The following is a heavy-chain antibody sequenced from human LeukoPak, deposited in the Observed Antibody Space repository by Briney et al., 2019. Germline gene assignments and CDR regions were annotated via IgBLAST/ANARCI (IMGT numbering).Heavy chain of an antibody. D-gene: IGHD3-22*01. CDR2: IIPIFGIA. CDR3: ARDEYYYDSSGYEQ. V-gene: IGHV1-69*04. J-gene: IGHJ4*02. CDR1: GGTFSSYA. Sequence: ASVKVSCKASGGTFSSYAISWVRQAPGQGLEWMGRIIPIFGIANYAQKFQGRVTITADKSTSTAYMELSSLRSEDTAVYYCARDEYYYDSSGYEQWGQGTLVTVSS.